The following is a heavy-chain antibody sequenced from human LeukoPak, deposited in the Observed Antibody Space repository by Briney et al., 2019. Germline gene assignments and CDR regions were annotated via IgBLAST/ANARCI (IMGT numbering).Heavy chain of an antibody. J-gene: IGHJ1*01. CDR2: ISSSGSNI. D-gene: IGHD3-22*01. Sequence: GGSLRLSCAASGFTFSSYEMDWVRQAPGKGLEWVSYISSSGSNIYYADSVKGRFTISRDNAKNSLYLQMNSLRAEDTAVYYCAADYYDSSCYLEYFQHWGQGTLVTVSS. CDR1: GFTFSSYE. V-gene: IGHV3-48*03. CDR3: AADYYDSSCYLEYFQH.